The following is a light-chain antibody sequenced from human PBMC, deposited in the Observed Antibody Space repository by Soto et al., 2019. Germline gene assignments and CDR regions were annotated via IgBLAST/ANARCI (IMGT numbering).Light chain of an antibody. CDR2: DVS. V-gene: IGLV2-14*01. Sequence: QSVLAQPASVSGSPGQSITISCTGSSSDVGGYNYVSWYQQHPGKAPKLMIYDVSNRPSGVSNRFSGSKSGNTASLTISGLQAEDEAEYYCSSYTSSSNLVVFGTGTKVTVL. CDR3: SSYTSSSNLVV. J-gene: IGLJ1*01. CDR1: SSDVGGYNY.